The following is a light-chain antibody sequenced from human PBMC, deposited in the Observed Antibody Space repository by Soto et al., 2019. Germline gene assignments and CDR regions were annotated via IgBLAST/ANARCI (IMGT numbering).Light chain of an antibody. CDR1: QSVSSNF. V-gene: IGKV3-20*01. J-gene: IGKJ4*01. CDR3: QQYGISPLT. Sequence: EIVLTRSPGTLSLSPGERATLSCRASQSVSSNFLVWYQQKPGQAPRLLIYGASSRATGIPDRFSGSGSGTDFTLTISRLEPEDFAVYYCQQYGISPLTFGGGTKVEIK. CDR2: GAS.